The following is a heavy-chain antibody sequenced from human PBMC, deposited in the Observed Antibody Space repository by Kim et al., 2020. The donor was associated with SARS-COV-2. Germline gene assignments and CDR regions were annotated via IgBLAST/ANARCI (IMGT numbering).Heavy chain of an antibody. CDR1: GFTFSSYA. J-gene: IGHJ4*02. V-gene: IGHV3-23*01. CDR2: ISGSGGST. D-gene: IGHD1-26*01. CDR3: ANSYSGCYFDY. Sequence: GGSLRLSCAASGFTFSSYAMSWVRQAPGKGLEWVSAISGSGGSTYYADSVKGRFTISRDNSKNTLNLQMNSLRAEDTAVYYCANSYSGCYFDYWGQGTLVTVSS.